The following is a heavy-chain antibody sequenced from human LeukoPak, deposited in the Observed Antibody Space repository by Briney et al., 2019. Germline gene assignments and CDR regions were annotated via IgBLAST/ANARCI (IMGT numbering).Heavy chain of an antibody. CDR1: GGSISSYY. CDR2: IYYSGST. Sequence: PSETLSLTCTVSGGSISSYYWSWIRQPPGKGLERIGYIYYSGSTKYKPSLKSRVTISVDTSKNQFSLKLSSVTAADTAVYYCARGRFLDAFDIWGQGTMVTVSS. CDR3: ARGRFLDAFDI. D-gene: IGHD3-3*01. V-gene: IGHV4-59*01. J-gene: IGHJ3*02.